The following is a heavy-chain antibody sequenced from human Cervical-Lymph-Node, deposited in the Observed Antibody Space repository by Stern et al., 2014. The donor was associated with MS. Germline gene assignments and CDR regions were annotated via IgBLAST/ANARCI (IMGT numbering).Heavy chain of an antibody. V-gene: IGHV2-5*02. J-gene: IGHJ4*02. Sequence: QITLKESGPALVKPTQTLTLTCTFSGFSLSTSGLGVGWIRQPPGEALEWLAYIYWDDQKRYSRSLKSRLTITKDTSKNQVVLTLTNVDPVDTATYYCAHRTAGPFDYWGQGTLVTVSS. CDR2: IYWDDQK. CDR1: GFSLSTSGLG. CDR3: AHRTAGPFDY.